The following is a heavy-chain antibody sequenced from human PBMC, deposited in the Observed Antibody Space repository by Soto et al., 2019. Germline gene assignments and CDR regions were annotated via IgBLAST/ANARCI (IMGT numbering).Heavy chain of an antibody. CDR2: ISAYNGNT. V-gene: IGHV1-18*01. J-gene: IGHJ4*02. CDR3: AGRYSSSPAPADY. D-gene: IGHD6-6*01. CDR1: GYTFTSYG. Sequence: QVQLVQSGAEVKKPGASVKVSCKASGYTFTSYGISWVRQAPGQGLEWMGWISAYNGNTNYAQKLQGRATMTTDTSMSTAYRVLRSLRSDDTAVYYWAGRYSSSPAPADYWGQGTLVTVSS.